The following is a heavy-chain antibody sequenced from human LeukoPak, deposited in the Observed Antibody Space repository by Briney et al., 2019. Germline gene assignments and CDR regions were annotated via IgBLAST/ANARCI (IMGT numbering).Heavy chain of an antibody. CDR2: IKRKGDDGTI. V-gene: IGHV3-15*01. Sequence: GGSLRLSCAASGFTFSNAWMSWVRQAPGRGLEWVGCIKRKGDDGTIDYAAPVKGRLSVSRDDSKNMLYLQMNSLKSEDTAVYYCTAGTGRSDFDYWGQGTLVTVSS. J-gene: IGHJ4*02. D-gene: IGHD3/OR15-3a*01. CDR1: GFTFSNAW. CDR3: TAGTGRSDFDY.